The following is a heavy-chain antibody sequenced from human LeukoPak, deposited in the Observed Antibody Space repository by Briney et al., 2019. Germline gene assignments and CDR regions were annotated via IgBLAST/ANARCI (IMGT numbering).Heavy chain of an antibody. CDR2: ISSSGSYI. J-gene: IGHJ3*02. CDR1: GFTFSTYS. D-gene: IGHD2-21*02. Sequence: PGGSLRLSCAASGFTFSTYSMNWVRQAPGKGLEWVSSISSSGSYIYYAGSVKGRFTISRDNAKTSLYLQMNSLRAEDTALYYCAREGELTYCGGDCYSEAFDIWGQGTLVAVSS. V-gene: IGHV3-21*01. CDR3: AREGELTYCGGDCYSEAFDI.